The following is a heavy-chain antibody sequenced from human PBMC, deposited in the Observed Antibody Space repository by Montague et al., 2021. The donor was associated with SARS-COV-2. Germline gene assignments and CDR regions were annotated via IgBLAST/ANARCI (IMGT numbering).Heavy chain of an antibody. J-gene: IGHJ5*02. V-gene: IGHV3-66*01. CDR2: IYSGGTT. CDR1: GFTVSSNH. D-gene: IGHD2-2*01. CDR3: ARALSFSNWFDP. Sequence: SLRLSCAASGFTVSSNHMSWVRQAPGKGLEWVSLIYSGGTTYYADSVKGRFTISRDNSKNTLYLQMNSLRAEDTAAYYCARALSFSNWFDPWGQGTLVTVSS.